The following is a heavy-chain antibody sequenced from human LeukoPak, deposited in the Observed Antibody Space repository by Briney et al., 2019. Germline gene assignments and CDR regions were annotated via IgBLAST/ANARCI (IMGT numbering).Heavy chain of an antibody. Sequence: GGSLRLSCAASGFTFSSYGMHWVRQAPGKGLEWVAFIRYDGSNKYYADSVKGRFTISRDNPKNTLYLQMNSLRAEDTAVYYCAKETSGWEHNFDYWGQGTLVTVSS. J-gene: IGHJ4*02. V-gene: IGHV3-30*02. CDR2: IRYDGSNK. D-gene: IGHD6-19*01. CDR1: GFTFSSYG. CDR3: AKETSGWEHNFDY.